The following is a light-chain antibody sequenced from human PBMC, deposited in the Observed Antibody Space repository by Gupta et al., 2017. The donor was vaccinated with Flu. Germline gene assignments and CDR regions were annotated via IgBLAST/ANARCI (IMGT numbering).Light chain of an antibody. J-gene: IGLJ1*01. CDR3: HVWDSGSDHGV. V-gene: IGLV3-21*02. Sequence: SSVLNQAPSVSVGPGQTARLSWRGNNIGSKSVHWYQQRPGQAPVLIVYDDNDRPSGIPDRFSGSNSGNTATLTSSRVEAGDEADYFCHVWDSGSDHGVFGTGTKVTVL. CDR1: NIGSKS. CDR2: DDN.